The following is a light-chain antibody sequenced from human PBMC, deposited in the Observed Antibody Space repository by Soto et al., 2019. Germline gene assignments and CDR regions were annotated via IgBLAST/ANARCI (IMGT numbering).Light chain of an antibody. CDR1: QGISSY. CDR2: AAS. V-gene: IGKV1-9*01. CDR3: QQLLSYPIT. J-gene: IGKJ5*01. Sequence: DIQLTQSPSFLSASVGDRFTITCRAIQGISSYLAWYQQKPGKAPKLLIYAASTLQSGVPLRFSGSGSGTSFTLTISSLQPEDFATYYCQQLLSYPITFGQGTRLEIK.